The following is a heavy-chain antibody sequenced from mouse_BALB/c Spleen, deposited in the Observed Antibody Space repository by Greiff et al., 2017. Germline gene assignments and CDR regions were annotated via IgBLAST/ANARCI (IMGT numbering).Heavy chain of an antibody. Sequence: QVQLQESGAELVRPGSSVKISCKASGYAFSCYRMHWVKQWPGQGLEWIGQIYPGVGDTHYNGKFKGEATLTADNSSSTAYMLHSSRTSEDTAVYYCSTEDGEGYYGMDYWGQGTSVT. CDR1: GYAFSCYR. CDR2: IYPGVGDT. V-gene: IGHV1-80*01. J-gene: IGHJ4*01. CDR3: STEDGEGYYGMDY. D-gene: IGHD2-3*01.